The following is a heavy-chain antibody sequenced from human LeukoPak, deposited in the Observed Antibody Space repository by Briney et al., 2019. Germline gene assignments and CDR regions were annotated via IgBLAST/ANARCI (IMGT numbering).Heavy chain of an antibody. CDR1: GFTFSSYG. Sequence: PGGSLRLSCAAAGFTFSSYGMHWVRQAPGKGLEWVAFIRYDGSNKYYADSVKGRFTISRDNAKNSLYLQMNSLRAEDMALYYCPNSPAAMVTPLFDYWGQGTLVTVSS. CDR2: IRYDGSNK. J-gene: IGHJ4*02. V-gene: IGHV3-30*02. D-gene: IGHD5-18*01. CDR3: PNSPAAMVTPLFDY.